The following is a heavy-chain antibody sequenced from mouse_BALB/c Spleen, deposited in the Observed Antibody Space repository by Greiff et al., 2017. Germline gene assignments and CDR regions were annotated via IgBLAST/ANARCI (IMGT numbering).Heavy chain of an antibody. CDR1: GFNIKDTY. V-gene: IGHV14-3*02. D-gene: IGHD1-1*01. J-gene: IGHJ1*01. Sequence: VQLQQSGAELVKPGASVKLSCTASGFNIKDTYMHWVKQRPEQGLEWIGRIDPANGNTKYDPKFQGKATITADTSSNTAYLQRSSLTSEDTAVYYCARSPALYYGSGWYFDVWGAGTTVTVSS. CDR2: IDPANGNT. CDR3: ARSPALYYGSGWYFDV.